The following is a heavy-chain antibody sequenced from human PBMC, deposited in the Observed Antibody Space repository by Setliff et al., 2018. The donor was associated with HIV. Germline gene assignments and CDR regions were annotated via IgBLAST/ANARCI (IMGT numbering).Heavy chain of an antibody. CDR3: VRVGGGSWLGIHYYYYMDV. Sequence: SETLSLTCTVFGASISGSDYYWGWIRQLPEKGLEWIGSIYYSGSAYHNPSLKSRVAMSVDTAKKQFSLKLTSLTGADTAVYYCVRVGGGSWLGIHYYYYMDVWGKGITVTVSS. CDR1: GASISGSDYY. J-gene: IGHJ6*03. V-gene: IGHV4-39*01. D-gene: IGHD2-15*01. CDR2: IYYSGSA.